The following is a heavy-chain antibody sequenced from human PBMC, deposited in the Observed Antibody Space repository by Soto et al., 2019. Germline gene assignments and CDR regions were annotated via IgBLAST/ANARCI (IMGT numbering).Heavy chain of an antibody. CDR1: GFTFSSHA. CDR2: ISGSGVTT. D-gene: IGHD2-21*01. J-gene: IGHJ4*02. V-gene: IGHV3-23*01. CDR3: AKAPHRGGDCYHIDY. Sequence: GGSLRLSCAASGFTFSSHAMSWVRQAPGKGLEWVSAISGSGVTTYYADSVKGRFAISRDNSKHTLYLQMNSLRAEDTAVYYCAKAPHRGGDCYHIDYWGQGTLVTVSS.